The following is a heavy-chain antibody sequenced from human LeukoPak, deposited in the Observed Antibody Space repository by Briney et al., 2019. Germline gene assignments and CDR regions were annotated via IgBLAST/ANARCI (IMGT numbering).Heavy chain of an antibody. V-gene: IGHV3-30*02. CDR2: IRRDGSDR. Sequence: PGGSLRLSCIPSGLTFRNYDMHWVRQAPGKGLEGVAFIRRDGSDRFHADSVKGRFTISRDNSRNTLYLQMNSLTVEDTAVYYCAKDNWLPSSPAVAGLGDWNQGTLVTVSS. J-gene: IGHJ4*02. CDR3: AKDNWLPSSPAVAGLGD. CDR1: GLTFRNYD. D-gene: IGHD6-19*01.